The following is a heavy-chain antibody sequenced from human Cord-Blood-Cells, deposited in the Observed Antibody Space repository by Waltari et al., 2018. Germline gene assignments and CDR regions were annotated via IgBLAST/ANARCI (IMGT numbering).Heavy chain of an antibody. J-gene: IGHJ3*02. CDR2: IYYSGST. D-gene: IGHD5-12*01. CDR3: ARRGYDDAFDI. CDR1: GGFISRGGYY. Sequence: VPLQESGQGPVKPSQTLSLTCTVSGGFISRGGYYRSSIRQHPGKGLEWIGYIYYSGSTYYNPSLKSRVTISVDTSKNQFSLKLSSVTAADTAVYYCARRGYDDAFDIWGQGTMVTVSS. V-gene: IGHV4-31*03.